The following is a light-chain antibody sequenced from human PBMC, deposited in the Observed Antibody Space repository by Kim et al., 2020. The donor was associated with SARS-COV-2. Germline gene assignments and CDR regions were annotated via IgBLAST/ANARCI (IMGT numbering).Light chain of an antibody. Sequence: QSALTQPASVSGSPGQSITISCTGTSSDVGGYNYVSWYQQHPGKAPKLMIYDVSKRPSGVSNRFSGSKSGNTASLTISGLQAEDEADYYCSSYTSSIPFFVGPGTMVTF. J-gene: IGLJ1*01. CDR1: SSDVGGYNY. CDR3: SSYTSSIPFF. CDR2: DVS. V-gene: IGLV2-14*01.